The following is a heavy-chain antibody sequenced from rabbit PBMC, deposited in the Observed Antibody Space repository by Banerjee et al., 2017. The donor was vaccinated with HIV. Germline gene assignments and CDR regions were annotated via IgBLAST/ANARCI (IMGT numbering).Heavy chain of an antibody. CDR2: IYNGDGTP. Sequence: QEQLVESGGGLVQPEGSLTLTCKASGFDFSYTAMCWVRQAPGKGPEWVACIYNGDGTPYYASWVNGRFTISRSTSLNTVTLQMTSLTDADTATYFCARAHSSGWGDEFNLWGQGTLVTVS. D-gene: IGHD4-1*01. V-gene: IGHV1S47*01. J-gene: IGHJ4*01. CDR3: ARAHSSGWGDEFNL. CDR1: GFDFSYTA.